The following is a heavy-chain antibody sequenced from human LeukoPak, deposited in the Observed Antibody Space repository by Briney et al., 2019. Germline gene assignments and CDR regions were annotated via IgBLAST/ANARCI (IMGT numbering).Heavy chain of an antibody. CDR2: INPSGGST. CDR1: GYTFSSYY. D-gene: IGHD3-22*01. J-gene: IGHJ4*02. Sequence: ASVKVSCKASGYTFSSYYIHWVRQAPGQGLEWMGIINPSGGSTSYAQKFQGRVTMTRDMSTRIVYMELRSLRSEDTAVYYCARGYDYDTSAYYYWGQGTLVTVSS. CDR3: ARGYDYDTSAYYY. V-gene: IGHV1-46*01.